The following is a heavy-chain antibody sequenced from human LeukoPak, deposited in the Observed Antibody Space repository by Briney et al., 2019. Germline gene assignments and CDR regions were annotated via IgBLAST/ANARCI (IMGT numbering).Heavy chain of an antibody. V-gene: IGHV3-7*03. Sequence: PGGSLRLSCAASGFTFTNYWMSWVRQAPGKGLELVANIKQDRSEKYYVDSVKGRFTISRDNAKNSLYLQMNSLRAEDTAVYYCAKPAKTDYADYWGQGTLVTVSS. J-gene: IGHJ4*02. CDR3: AKPAKTDYADY. CDR1: GFTFTNYW. D-gene: IGHD1-14*01. CDR2: IKQDRSEK.